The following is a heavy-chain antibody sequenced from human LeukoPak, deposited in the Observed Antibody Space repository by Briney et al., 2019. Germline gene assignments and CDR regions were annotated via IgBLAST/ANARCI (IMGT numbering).Heavy chain of an antibody. V-gene: IGHV4-38-2*01. CDR2: IYHSGST. CDR3: ARLSVVPDAPFDY. CDR1: GYSISSGYY. J-gene: IGHJ4*02. Sequence: PSETLSLTCAVSGYSISSGYYWGWIRQPPGKGLEWIGSIYHSGSTYYNPSLKSRVTISVDTSKNQFSLKLSSVTAADTAVYYCARLSVVPDAPFDYWGQGTLVTVSS. D-gene: IGHD2-2*01.